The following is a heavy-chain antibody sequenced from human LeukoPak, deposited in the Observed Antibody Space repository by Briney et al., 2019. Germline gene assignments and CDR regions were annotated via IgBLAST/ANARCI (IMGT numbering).Heavy chain of an antibody. CDR2: IYSGGST. V-gene: IGHV3-66*01. J-gene: IGHJ6*02. Sequence: GGSLRLSCAASGFTFNTYNMNWVRQAPGKGLEWVSVIYSGGSTYYADSVKGRFTISRDNSKNTLYLQMNSLRAEDTAVYYCARDRDFWSGYQYYYYGMDVWGQGTTVTVSS. CDR3: ARDRDFWSGYQYYYYGMDV. D-gene: IGHD3-3*01. CDR1: GFTFNTYN.